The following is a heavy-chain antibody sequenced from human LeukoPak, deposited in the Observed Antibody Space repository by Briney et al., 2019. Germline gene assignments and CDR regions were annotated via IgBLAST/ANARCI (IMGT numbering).Heavy chain of an antibody. Sequence: SQTLSLTCVISGDSVSSNSAVWNWIRQSPLRGLEWLGRTYYRSRWYNDYAVSVKSRITINPDTSKNQLSLQLNSVTPEDTAVYYCARDKAWGSYLLDIWGQGTMVIVSS. J-gene: IGHJ3*02. CDR1: GDSVSSNSAV. CDR2: TYYRSRWYN. V-gene: IGHV6-1*01. D-gene: IGHD1-26*01. CDR3: ARDKAWGSYLLDI.